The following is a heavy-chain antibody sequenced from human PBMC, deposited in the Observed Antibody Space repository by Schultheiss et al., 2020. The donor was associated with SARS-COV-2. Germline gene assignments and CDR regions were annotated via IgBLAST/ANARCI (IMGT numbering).Heavy chain of an antibody. D-gene: IGHD3-10*01. CDR3: ARVIGLWFGERD. CDR2: ISSSSSYM. J-gene: IGHJ4*02. Sequence: GGSLRLSCAASGFTFSSYSMNWVRQAPGKGLEWVSSISSSSSYMYYADSVKGRFTISRDNAKNSLYLQMNSLRAEDTAVYYCARVIGLWFGERDWGQGTQVTVSS. V-gene: IGHV3-21*01. CDR1: GFTFSSYS.